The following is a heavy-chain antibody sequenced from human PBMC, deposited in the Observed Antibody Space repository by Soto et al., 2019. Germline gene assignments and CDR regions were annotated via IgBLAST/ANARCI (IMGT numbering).Heavy chain of an antibody. V-gene: IGHV3-30-3*01. CDR1: GFTFINHA. CDR3: ARQNYYDFWTGHADY. Sequence: PGGSLRLSCAASGFTFINHAMHWVRQAPGKGLVWVAVISYDGSNQYYADSVKGRFTISRDNSKNTLYLQMNSLRPEDTAVYYCARQNYYDFWTGHADYWGQGILVTVSS. J-gene: IGHJ4*02. D-gene: IGHD3-3*01. CDR2: ISYDGSNQ.